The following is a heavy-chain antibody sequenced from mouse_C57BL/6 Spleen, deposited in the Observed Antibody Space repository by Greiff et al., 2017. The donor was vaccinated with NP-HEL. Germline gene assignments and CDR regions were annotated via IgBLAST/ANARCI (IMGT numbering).Heavy chain of an antibody. Sequence: EVQLQQSGPELVKPGASVKISCKASGYSFTDYNMNWVKQSNGKSLAWIGVINPNYGTTSYNQKFKGKATLTVDQSSSTAYIQLNSMTSEDSAVYYCASRGGGNSPFAYWGQGTLVTVSA. D-gene: IGHD2-1*01. CDR1: GYSFTDYN. V-gene: IGHV1-39*01. J-gene: IGHJ3*01. CDR2: INPNYGTT. CDR3: ASRGGGNSPFAY.